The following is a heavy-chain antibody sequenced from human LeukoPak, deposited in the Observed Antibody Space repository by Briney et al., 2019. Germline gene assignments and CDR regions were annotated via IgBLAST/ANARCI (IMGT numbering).Heavy chain of an antibody. CDR3: ASRYVGGSGSYFRLLDQ. J-gene: IGHJ4*02. Sequence: SETLSLTCAVPGGSISSTNWWNWVRQPPGKGLEWIGEIYDTGSTNYNPSLQSRVTISVDKSKNHFSLNLSSVTAADTAVYYCASRYVGGSGSYFRLLDQWGQGTLVTVSS. V-gene: IGHV4-4*02. CDR1: GGSISSTNW. D-gene: IGHD3-10*01. CDR2: IYDTGST.